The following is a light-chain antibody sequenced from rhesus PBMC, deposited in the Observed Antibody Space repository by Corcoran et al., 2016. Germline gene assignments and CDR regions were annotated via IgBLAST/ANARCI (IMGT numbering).Light chain of an antibody. Sequence: DIQMTQSPSSLSASVGDTVTITCRASQSISSWLAWYQQKPGKAPKFLIYKAASLQSGGPSRCSGSGSGTDFTFTISSLQSEDFATYYCQQYSRSPPTFGQGTKVEI. V-gene: IGKV1-22*01. CDR3: QQYSRSPPT. CDR2: KAA. J-gene: IGKJ1*01. CDR1: QSISSW.